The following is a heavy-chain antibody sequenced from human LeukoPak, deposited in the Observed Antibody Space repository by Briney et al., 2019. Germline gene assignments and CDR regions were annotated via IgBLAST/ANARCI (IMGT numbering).Heavy chain of an antibody. V-gene: IGHV3-7*01. CDR2: IKQDGSEK. J-gene: IGHJ4*02. Sequence: PGRSLRLSCAASGFTFSSYWMSWVRQAPGKGLEWVANIKQDGSEKYYVDSVKGRFTISRDNAKNSLYLQMNSLRAEDTAVYYCARVSAGAIVDYWGQGTLVTVSS. CDR3: ARVSAGAIVDY. CDR1: GFTFSSYW. D-gene: IGHD1-14*01.